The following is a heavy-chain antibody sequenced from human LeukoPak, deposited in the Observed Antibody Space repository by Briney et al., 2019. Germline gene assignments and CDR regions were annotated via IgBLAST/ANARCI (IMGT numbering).Heavy chain of an antibody. Sequence: PSETLSLTCTVSGASMSNHYRSWIRQPPGKGLEWIGYIYDSETTNYNPSLKSRVTMSVDTSKSQFSLRLSSVTAADTALYYCATRPAGTTWYGVFDYWSRGTLVTVSS. V-gene: IGHV4-59*11. CDR2: IYDSETT. CDR1: GASMSNHY. D-gene: IGHD6-13*01. J-gene: IGHJ4*02. CDR3: ATRPAGTTWYGVFDY.